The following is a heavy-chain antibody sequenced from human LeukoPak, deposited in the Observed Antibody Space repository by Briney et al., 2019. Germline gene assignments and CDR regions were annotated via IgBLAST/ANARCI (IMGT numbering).Heavy chain of an antibody. D-gene: IGHD3-9*01. Sequence: SETLSLTCTVSGGSISSYYWSWIRQHPGKGLEWIGYIYYSGSTNYNPSLKSRVTISVDTSKNQFSLKLSSVTAADTAVYYCARLGSSYDILTGYYYLANAFDIWGQGTMVTVSS. CDR1: GGSISSYY. CDR3: ARLGSSYDILTGYYYLANAFDI. V-gene: IGHV4-59*08. CDR2: IYYSGST. J-gene: IGHJ3*02.